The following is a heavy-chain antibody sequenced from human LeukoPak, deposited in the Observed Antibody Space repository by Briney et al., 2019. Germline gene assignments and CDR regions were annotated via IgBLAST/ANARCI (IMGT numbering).Heavy chain of an antibody. CDR3: ARVLPYYDFWSGYYTFVAVEWGDHDY. D-gene: IGHD3-3*01. J-gene: IGHJ4*02. V-gene: IGHV1-18*01. CDR2: ISAYNGNT. CDR1: GYTFTSYG. Sequence: ASVKVSCKASGYTFTSYGISWVRQAPGQGLEWMGWISAYNGNTNYAQKLQGRVTMTTDTSTSTAYMELRSLRSDDTAVYYCARVLPYYDFWSGYYTFVAVEWGDHDYWGQGTLVTVSS.